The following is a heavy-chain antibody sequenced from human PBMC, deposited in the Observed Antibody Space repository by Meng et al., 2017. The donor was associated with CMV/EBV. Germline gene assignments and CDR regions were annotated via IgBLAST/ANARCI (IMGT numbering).Heavy chain of an antibody. Sequence: GESLKISCAASGFTFSSYAMHWVRQAPGKGLEWAAVISYDGSNKYYADSVKGRFTSSRDNSKNTLYLQMNSLRAEDTAVYYCARDPRLWVAGANPLYYFDCWGQGTLVTVSS. CDR2: ISYDGSNK. D-gene: IGHD6-19*01. CDR3: ARDPRLWVAGANPLYYFDC. V-gene: IGHV3-30*04. CDR1: GFTFSSYA. J-gene: IGHJ4*02.